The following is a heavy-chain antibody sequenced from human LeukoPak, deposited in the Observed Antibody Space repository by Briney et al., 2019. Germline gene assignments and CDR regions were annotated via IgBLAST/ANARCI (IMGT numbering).Heavy chain of an antibody. Sequence: ASVKVSCKASGYTFTSYYMHWVRRAPGQGLEWMGIINPSGGSTSYAQRFQGRVTMASDTSTSTVYMELSSLRSEDTAVYYCARSDPWYSSSWYPFDYWGQGTLVTVSS. CDR1: GYTFTSYY. J-gene: IGHJ4*02. V-gene: IGHV1-46*01. CDR2: INPSGGST. CDR3: ARSDPWYSSSWYPFDY. D-gene: IGHD6-13*01.